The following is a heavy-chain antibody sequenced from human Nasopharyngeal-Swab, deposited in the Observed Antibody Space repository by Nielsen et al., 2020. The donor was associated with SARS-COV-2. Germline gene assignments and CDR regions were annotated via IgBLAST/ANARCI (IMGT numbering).Heavy chain of an antibody. D-gene: IGHD2-15*01. V-gene: IGHV3-11*04. CDR3: ARGEVVAVRADAFDI. CDR1: GFTFSDYY. J-gene: IGHJ3*02. CDR2: ISSSGSTI. Sequence: GESLKISCAASGFTFSDYYMSWIRQAPGKGLEWVSYISSSGSTIYYADSVKGRFTISRDNAKSSLYLQMNSLRAEDTAVYYCARGEVVAVRADAFDIWGQGTMVTVSS.